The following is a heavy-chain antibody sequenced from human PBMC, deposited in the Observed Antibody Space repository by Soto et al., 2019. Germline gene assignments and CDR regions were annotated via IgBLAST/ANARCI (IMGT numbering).Heavy chain of an antibody. CDR2: ISSSGSTI. J-gene: IGHJ4*02. V-gene: IGHV3-48*03. CDR3: ARARAMVRGVIITPFGY. Sequence: GGSLRLSCAASGFTFGSYEMNWVRQAPGKGLEWVSYISSSGSTIYYADSVKGRFTISRDNAKNSLYLQMNSLRAEDTAVYYCARARAMVRGVIITPFGYWGQGTLVTVSS. CDR1: GFTFGSYE. D-gene: IGHD3-10*01.